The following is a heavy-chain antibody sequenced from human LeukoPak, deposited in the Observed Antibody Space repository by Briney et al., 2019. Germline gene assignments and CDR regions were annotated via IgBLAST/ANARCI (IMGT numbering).Heavy chain of an antibody. J-gene: IGHJ4*02. CDR1: GYTFTSYA. D-gene: IGHD6-19*01. Sequence: PGGSLRLSCAASGYTFTSYAMNWVRQAPGQGLEWMGWINTNTGNPTYAQGFTGRFVFSLDTSVSTAYLQISSLKAEDTAVYYCVRAVAVFHAVLGYWGQGTLVTVSS. CDR3: VRAVAVFHAVLGY. CDR2: INTNTGNP. V-gene: IGHV7-4-1*02.